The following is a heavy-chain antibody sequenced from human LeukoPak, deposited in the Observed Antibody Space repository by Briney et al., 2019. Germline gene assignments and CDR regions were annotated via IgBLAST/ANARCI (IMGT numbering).Heavy chain of an antibody. V-gene: IGHV3-23*01. Sequence: GGSLRLSCAASGFTFSSYAMSWVRQAPGTGLEWVSAISGSGGSRYYADSVKGRFTISRDNSNNTLYLQMNSLRAEDTAVYYCAKGPTYYYDSSGYSPIGGWGQGTLVTVSS. CDR2: ISGSGGSR. CDR1: GFTFSSYA. J-gene: IGHJ4*02. D-gene: IGHD3-22*01. CDR3: AKGPTYYYDSSGYSPIGG.